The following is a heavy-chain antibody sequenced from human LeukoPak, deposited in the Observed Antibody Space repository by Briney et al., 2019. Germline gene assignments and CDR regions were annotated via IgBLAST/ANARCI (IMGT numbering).Heavy chain of an antibody. J-gene: IGHJ6*03. CDR3: ARGGRRLSVSWMNQEYYYYYMDV. V-gene: IGHV1-2*02. CDR2: INPNSGGT. CDR1: GYTFTGYY. D-gene: IGHD1-14*01. Sequence: ASVKVSCKASGYTFTGYYMHWVRQAPGQGLEWMGWINPNSGGTNYAQKFQGRVTMTRDTSISTAYMELSRPRSDDTAVYYCARGGRRLSVSWMNQEYYYYYMDVWGKGTTVTVS.